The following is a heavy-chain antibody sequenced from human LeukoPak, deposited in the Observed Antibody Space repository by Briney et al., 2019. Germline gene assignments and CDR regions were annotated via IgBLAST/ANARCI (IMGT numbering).Heavy chain of an antibody. V-gene: IGHV3-23*01. CDR3: AKDRGCSSLCCHYSDY. CDR1: GFTFKNYA. Sequence: GGSLRLSFAASGFTFKNYALTWVGQAPGKGLEWVSVFSGSSGGTFYADSVRGRFTISRDNSKNMLYLYMNSLRPDDTATYYCAKDRGCSSLCCHYSDYWGQGTLVIASS. D-gene: IGHD2-2*01. CDR2: FSGSSGGT. J-gene: IGHJ4*02.